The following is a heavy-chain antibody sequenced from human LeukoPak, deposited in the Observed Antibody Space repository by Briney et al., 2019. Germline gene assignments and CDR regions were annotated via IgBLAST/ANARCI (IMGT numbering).Heavy chain of an antibody. J-gene: IGHJ4*02. Sequence: ASVKVSCKASGYTFTSYGISWVRQAPGQRLEWMGWINAGNGNTKYSQKFQGRVTITRDTSASTAYMELSSLRSEDTAVYYCTRDLWTGYGDYDYWGQGTLVTVSS. CDR1: GYTFTSYG. V-gene: IGHV1-3*01. D-gene: IGHD4-17*01. CDR3: TRDLWTGYGDYDY. CDR2: INAGNGNT.